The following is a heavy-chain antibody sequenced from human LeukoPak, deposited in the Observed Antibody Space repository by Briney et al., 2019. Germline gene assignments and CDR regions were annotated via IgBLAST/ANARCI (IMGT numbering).Heavy chain of an antibody. CDR2: ISGSGGST. J-gene: IGHJ6*02. CDR3: AKDPGGITMVRGVWVDV. D-gene: IGHD3-10*01. V-gene: IGHV3-23*01. Sequence: QPGGSLRLSCAASGFTFSSYAMSWVRQAPGKGLEWVSAISGSGGSTYYADSVKGRFTISRDNSKNTLYLQMNRLRAEDTAVYYCAKDPGGITMVRGVWVDVWGQGTTVTVSS. CDR1: GFTFSSYA.